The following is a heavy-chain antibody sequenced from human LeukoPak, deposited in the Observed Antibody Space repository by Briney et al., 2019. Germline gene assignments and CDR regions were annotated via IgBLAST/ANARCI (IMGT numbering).Heavy chain of an antibody. J-gene: IGHJ4*02. V-gene: IGHV3-11*04. CDR1: GFNFGDYF. CDR2: ISGSGTNI. CDR3: ATSRVFDY. Sequence: PGGSLRLSCTASGFNFGDYFMSWIRQSPGKGLEWVAFISGSGTNIHYADSVKGRFTISRDNAKNSLYLEMRSLRSEDTAVYYCATSRVFDYWGQGGLISVSS.